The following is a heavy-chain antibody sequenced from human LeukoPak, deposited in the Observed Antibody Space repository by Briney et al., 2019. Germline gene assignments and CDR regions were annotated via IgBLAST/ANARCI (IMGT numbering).Heavy chain of an antibody. D-gene: IGHD1-26*01. J-gene: IGHJ3*02. CDR3: ARDRWVGATTGYAFDI. Sequence: PGGSLRLSCAASGFTFSSYGMYWVRQAPGKGLEWVAVISYDGSNKYYADSVKGRFTISRDNSKNTLYLQMNSLRAEDTAVYYCARDRWVGATTGYAFDIWGQGTMVTVSS. CDR2: ISYDGSNK. V-gene: IGHV3-30*19. CDR1: GFTFSSYG.